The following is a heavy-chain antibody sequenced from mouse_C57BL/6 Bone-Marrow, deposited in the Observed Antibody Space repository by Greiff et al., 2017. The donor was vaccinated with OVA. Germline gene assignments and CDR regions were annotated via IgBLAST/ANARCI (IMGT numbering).Heavy chain of an antibody. J-gene: IGHJ3*01. CDR3: ARSGLLLGFAY. CDR1: GYTFTSYW. D-gene: IGHD1-1*01. Sequence: QVQLKESGAELVKPGASVKMSCKASGYTFTSYWITWVKQRPGQGLEWIGDIYPGSGSTNYNEKFKSKATLTVDTSSSTAYMQLSSLTSEDSAVYYCARSGLLLGFAYWGQGTLVTVSA. CDR2: IYPGSGST. V-gene: IGHV1-55*01.